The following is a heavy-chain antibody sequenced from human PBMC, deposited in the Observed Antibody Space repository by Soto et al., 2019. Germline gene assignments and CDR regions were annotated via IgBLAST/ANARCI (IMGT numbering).Heavy chain of an antibody. Sequence: KTSETLSLTCAVSGYSISSGYYWGWIRQPPGKGLEWIGSIYHSGSTYYNPSLKSRVTISVDTSKNQFSLKLSSVTAADTAVYYCARDKGYYDILTSRYWGQGTLVTVSS. CDR3: ARDKGYYDILTSRY. CDR2: IYHSGST. J-gene: IGHJ4*02. V-gene: IGHV4-38-2*02. CDR1: GYSISSGYY. D-gene: IGHD3-9*01.